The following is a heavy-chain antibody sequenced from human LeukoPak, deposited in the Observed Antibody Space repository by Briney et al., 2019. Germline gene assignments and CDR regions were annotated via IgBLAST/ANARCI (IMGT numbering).Heavy chain of an antibody. CDR3: ARDPDQYYYYMDV. J-gene: IGHJ6*03. CDR2: ILYDGSKE. Sequence: GRSLRLSCSASGFPLNSYTMHWVRQAPGKGLEWVAVILYDGSKENYADSVKSRFTVSRDNSKNTLDLQMNSLRPEDTAVYYCARDPDQYYYYMDVWGKGSLVTVSS. CDR1: GFPLNSYT. V-gene: IGHV3-30*04.